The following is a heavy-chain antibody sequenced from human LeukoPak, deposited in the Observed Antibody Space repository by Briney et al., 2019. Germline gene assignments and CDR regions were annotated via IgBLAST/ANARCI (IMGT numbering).Heavy chain of an antibody. Sequence: PGGSLRLPCAASGFTFSSYGMHWVRQAPGKGLEWVAVIWYDGRNKYYADSVKGRFTISRDNSKNTLYLQMNSLRAEDTAVYYCARDQTYYYYGVDVWGQGTTVTVSS. V-gene: IGHV3-33*01. CDR1: GFTFSSYG. J-gene: IGHJ6*02. CDR2: IWYDGRNK. CDR3: ARDQTYYYYGVDV.